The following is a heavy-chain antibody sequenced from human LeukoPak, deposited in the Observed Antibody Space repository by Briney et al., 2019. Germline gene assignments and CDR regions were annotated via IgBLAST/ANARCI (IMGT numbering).Heavy chain of an antibody. D-gene: IGHD3-3*01. CDR2: INHSGST. CDR1: GGSFSGYY. V-gene: IGHV4-34*01. Sequence: PSETLSLTCAVYGGSFSGYYWSWIRQPPGKGLEWIGEINHSGSTNYNPSLKSRVTISVDTSKNQFSLKLSSVTAADTAVYYCARGSIRLDFWSGLEYWGQGTLVTVSS. J-gene: IGHJ4*02. CDR3: ARGSIRLDFWSGLEY.